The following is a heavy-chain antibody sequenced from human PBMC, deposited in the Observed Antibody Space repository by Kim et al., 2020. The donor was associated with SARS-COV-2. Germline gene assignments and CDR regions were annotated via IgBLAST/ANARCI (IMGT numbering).Heavy chain of an antibody. D-gene: IGHD3-10*01. V-gene: IGHV1-69*06. J-gene: IGHJ6*02. CDR2: IIPIFGTA. CDR1: GGTFSSYA. CDR3: ARLMYYYGSGSLEYYYGMDV. Sequence: SVKVSCKASGGTFSSYAISWVRQAPGQGLEWMGGIIPIFGTANYAQKFQGRVTITADKSTSTAYMELSSLRSEDTAVYYCARLMYYYGSGSLEYYYGMDVWGQGTTVTVSS.